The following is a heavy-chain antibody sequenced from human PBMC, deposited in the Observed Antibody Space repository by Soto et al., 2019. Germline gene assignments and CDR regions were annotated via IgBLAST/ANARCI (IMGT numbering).Heavy chain of an antibody. CDR1: GGTFSSYR. CDR2: IVPIFGTA. V-gene: IGHV1-69*06. Sequence: GASVTVSCTDSGGTFSSYRINWVRQAPGQGLEWVGGIVPIFGTANYAQKFQGRVTITADKSTSTAYMELSSLRSEDTAVYYCARNSLPLIQLWSTTVSPLPAHCGQGTVVAVSS. J-gene: IGHJ4*02. D-gene: IGHD5-18*01. CDR3: ARNSLPLIQLWSTTVSPLPAH.